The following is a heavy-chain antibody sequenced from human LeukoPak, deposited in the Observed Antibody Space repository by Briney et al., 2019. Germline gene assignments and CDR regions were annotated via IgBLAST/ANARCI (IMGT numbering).Heavy chain of an antibody. D-gene: IGHD2-8*01. CDR2: INQDATEK. Sequence: PGGSLRLSCTASGFTFNTYWMTWVRQAPGKGLQWVADINQDATEKNFMDFVKGRCTISRDNARNSLHLQMKSLRVEDTAVYYCARVSKVNTYGTPYFDFCGQGTVVTVSS. CDR1: GFTFNTYW. V-gene: IGHV3-7*01. CDR3: ARVSKVNTYGTPYFDF. J-gene: IGHJ4*02.